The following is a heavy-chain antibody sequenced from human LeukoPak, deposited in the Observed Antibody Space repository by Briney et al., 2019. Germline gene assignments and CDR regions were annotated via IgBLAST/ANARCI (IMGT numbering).Heavy chain of an antibody. CDR3: ARDKSWYYYDSSATKGGP. CDR2: IRFDGTIK. CDR1: GYTFSSYG. Sequence: GGSLRLSCAASGYTFSSYGMHWVRQAPGKGLEWVAFIRFDGTIKDYADSVKGRFTISRDNSKNTLYLQMNSLRAEDTAVYYCARDKSWYYYDSSATKGGPWGQGTLVTVSS. D-gene: IGHD3-22*01. J-gene: IGHJ5*02. V-gene: IGHV3-30*02.